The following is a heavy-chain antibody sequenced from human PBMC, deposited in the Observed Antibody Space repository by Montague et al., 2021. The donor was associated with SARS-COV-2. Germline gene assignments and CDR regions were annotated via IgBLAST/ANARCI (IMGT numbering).Heavy chain of an antibody. J-gene: IGHJ6*02. CDR1: GGSISSYY. D-gene: IGHD1-26*01. Sequence: SETLSLTCTVSGGSISSYYWSWIRQPPGKGLEWIGYFYYSGSTNYNPSFKSRLSISGDTSKNQFSLEATSVTAADTAVYYCARGTYSGVDSDGYYYYGMDVWGQGTTVTVSS. CDR2: FYYSGST. CDR3: ARGTYSGVDSDGYYYYGMDV. V-gene: IGHV4-59*01.